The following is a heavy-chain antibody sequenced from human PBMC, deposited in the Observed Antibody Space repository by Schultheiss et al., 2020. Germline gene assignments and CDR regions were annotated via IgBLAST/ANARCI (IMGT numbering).Heavy chain of an antibody. CDR1: GFTFSNNC. Sequence: GGSLRLSCAASGFTFSNNCIHWVRQAPGKGLECVSAPDPAGDTYYPDSVKGRFTISRENAKNSLYLQMNSLRAGDTAVYYCARARALDLDAFDLWGQGTMVTVSS. CDR2: PDPAGDT. D-gene: IGHD3-3*02. V-gene: IGHV3-13*01. CDR3: ARARALDLDAFDL. J-gene: IGHJ3*01.